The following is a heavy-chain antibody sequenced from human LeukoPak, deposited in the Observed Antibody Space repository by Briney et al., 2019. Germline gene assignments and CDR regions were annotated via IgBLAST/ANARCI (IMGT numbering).Heavy chain of an antibody. CDR1: GGSISSGSYY. J-gene: IGHJ5*02. D-gene: IGHD2-2*01. CDR3: ARDSLGYCSSTSCYPPWFDP. CDR2: IYTSGSP. V-gene: IGHV4-61*02. Sequence: SETLSLTCTVSGGSISSGSYYWSWIRQPAGKGLGWIGRIYTSGSPNYNPSLKSRVTISVDTSKNQFSLKLSSVTAADTAVYYCARDSLGYCSSTSCYPPWFDPWGQGTLVTVSS.